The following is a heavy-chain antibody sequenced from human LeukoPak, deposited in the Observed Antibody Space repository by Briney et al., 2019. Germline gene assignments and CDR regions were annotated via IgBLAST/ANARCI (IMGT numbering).Heavy chain of an antibody. D-gene: IGHD3-10*01. CDR2: IYSGGST. Sequence: GGSLRLSCAASGFTVSSNYMSWVRQAPGKGLEWVSVIYSGGSTYYADSVKGRFTISRDNSKNTLYLQMNSLRAEDTAVYYCARGNPFYGSGSYYDYWGQGTLVTVSS. CDR1: GFTVSSNY. J-gene: IGHJ4*02. V-gene: IGHV3-53*01. CDR3: ARGNPFYGSGSYYDY.